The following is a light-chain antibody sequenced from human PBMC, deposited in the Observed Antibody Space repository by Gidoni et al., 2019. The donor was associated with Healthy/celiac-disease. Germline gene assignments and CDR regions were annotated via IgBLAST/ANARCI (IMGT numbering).Light chain of an antibody. CDR2: AAS. CDR1: QGISSY. V-gene: IGKV1-9*01. J-gene: IGKJ3*01. Sequence: DIQLTQSPAFLSASVGERVTITCRASQGISSYLAWYQQKPGKAPKLLIYAASTLQSGVPSRFSGSGSGTEFTLTIRGLQPEDFATYYCQQLNSYPPTFGPXTKVDIK. CDR3: QQLNSYPPT.